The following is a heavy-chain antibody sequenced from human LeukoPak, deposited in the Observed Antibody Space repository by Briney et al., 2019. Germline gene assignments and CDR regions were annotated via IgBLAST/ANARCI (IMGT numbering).Heavy chain of an antibody. CDR2: IIPILGIA. J-gene: IGHJ4*02. V-gene: IGHV1-69*04. CDR1: GGTFSSYA. D-gene: IGHD3-10*01. CDR3: TRVPELPDY. Sequence: GASVKVSCKASGGTFSSYAISWVRQAPGQGLEWMGRIIPILGIANYAQKFQDRVTLTTDTSTSTAYMEMRSLRSDDTAMYYCTRVPELPDYWGQGTLVTVSS.